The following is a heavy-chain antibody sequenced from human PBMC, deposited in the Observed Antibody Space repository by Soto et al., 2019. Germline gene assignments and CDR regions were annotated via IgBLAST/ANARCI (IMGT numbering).Heavy chain of an antibody. D-gene: IGHD3-9*01. CDR1: GFTFKDYA. J-gene: IGHJ4*02. CDR2: ISWNSVSI. Sequence: PGGSLRLSCAGSGFTFKDYAMHWVRQAPGKGLEWAAGISWNSVSIGYADSVKGRFTISRDDAKNSLYLQMNSLRTEDTALYYCAKGDFDILTGLDYWGRGTLVTVSS. V-gene: IGHV3-9*01. CDR3: AKGDFDILTGLDY.